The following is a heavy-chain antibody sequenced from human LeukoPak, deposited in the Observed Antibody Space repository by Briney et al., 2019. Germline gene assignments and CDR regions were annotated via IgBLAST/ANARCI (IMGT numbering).Heavy chain of an antibody. D-gene: IGHD4-17*01. CDR3: ARDRDYGDYVSYFFDY. J-gene: IGHJ4*02. Sequence: GGSLRLSCAASGFTFSSYGMHWVRQAPGKGLEWVAVIWYDGSNKYYADSVKGRFTISRDNSKNTLYLQMNSLRAEDTAVYYCARDRDYGDYVSYFFDYWGQGTLVTVSS. V-gene: IGHV3-33*01. CDR1: GFTFSSYG. CDR2: IWYDGSNK.